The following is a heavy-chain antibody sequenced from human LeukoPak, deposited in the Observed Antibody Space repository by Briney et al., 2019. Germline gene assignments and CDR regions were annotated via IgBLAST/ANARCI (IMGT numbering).Heavy chain of an antibody. J-gene: IGHJ3*02. D-gene: IGHD6-13*01. Sequence: ASVKVSCKASGYTFTSYGISWVRRAPGQGLEWMGWISAYNGNTNYAQKLQGRVTMTTDTSTSTAYMELRSLRSDDTAVYYCARGGYSSSWQGAVAFDIWGQGTMVTVSS. CDR1: GYTFTSYG. CDR3: ARGGYSSSWQGAVAFDI. V-gene: IGHV1-18*01. CDR2: ISAYNGNT.